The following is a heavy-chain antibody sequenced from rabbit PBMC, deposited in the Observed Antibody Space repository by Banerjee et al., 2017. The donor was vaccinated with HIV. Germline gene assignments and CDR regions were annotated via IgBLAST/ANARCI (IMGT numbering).Heavy chain of an antibody. D-gene: IGHD4-1*01. CDR2: IYIGSGTS. Sequence: QQLEESGGGLVKPGASLTLTCTASGFDFSSYYMSWVRQAPGKGLEWIACIYIGSGTSYYASWAKGRFTISKTSSTTVTLQMTSLTAADTATYFCARRGDYSGGDGAYAWTLWGPGTLVTVS. CDR1: GFDFSSYY. J-gene: IGHJ6*01. CDR3: ARRGDYSGGDGAYAWTL. V-gene: IGHV1S40*01.